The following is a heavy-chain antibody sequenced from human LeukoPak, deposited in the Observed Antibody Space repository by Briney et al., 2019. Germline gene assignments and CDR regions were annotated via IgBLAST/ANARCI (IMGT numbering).Heavy chain of an antibody. D-gene: IGHD2-15*01. CDR1: GGTFSNFA. V-gene: IGHV1-69*05. CDR2: FIPIFATA. J-gene: IGHJ4*02. CDR3: ARDPGYCSGGGCSSAYFDY. Sequence: GASVKVSCKASGGTFSNFAICWVRQAPGQGLEWMGVFIPIFATAIYAQNLQGRVTITTDESTSTAYMELSSLRSEDTAVYYCARDPGYCSGGGCSSAYFDYWGQGTLVTVSS.